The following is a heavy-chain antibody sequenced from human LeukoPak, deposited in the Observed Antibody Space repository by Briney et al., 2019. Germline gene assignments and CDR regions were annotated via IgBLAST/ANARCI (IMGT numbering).Heavy chain of an antibody. V-gene: IGHV5-51*01. CDR1: GYSFTTYW. Sequence: GESLKISCKGSGYSFTTYWIGWVRQMPGKGLEWMGIIYPGDSDTSYSPSFQGQVTISADNSISTAYLQWSSLKASDTAMYYCARRGYCSGDNCHSNAFDIWGQGTMVTVSS. CDR2: IYPGDSDT. CDR3: ARRGYCSGDNCHSNAFDI. D-gene: IGHD2-15*01. J-gene: IGHJ3*02.